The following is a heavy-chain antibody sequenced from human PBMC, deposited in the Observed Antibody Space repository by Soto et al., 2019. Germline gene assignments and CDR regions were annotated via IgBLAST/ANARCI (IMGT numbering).Heavy chain of an antibody. J-gene: IGHJ6*01. CDR3: ARAPGRGDDGFGDYYYGMDV. D-gene: IGHD3-10*01. V-gene: IGHV3-48*02. CDR1: GFTFSSYS. Sequence: LIPSCAASGFTFSSYSMNWVRQAPGKGLEWVSYISSSSSTIYYADSVKGRFTISRDNAKNSLYLQMNSLREEDTAVYYCARAPGRGDDGFGDYYYGMDVWGRGT. CDR2: ISSSSSTI.